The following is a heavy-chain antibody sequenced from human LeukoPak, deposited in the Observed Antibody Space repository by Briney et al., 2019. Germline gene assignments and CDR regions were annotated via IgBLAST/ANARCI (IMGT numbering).Heavy chain of an antibody. CDR3: ARGATTSLGNLDY. J-gene: IGHJ4*02. D-gene: IGHD1-26*01. CDR2: ISSSSSYI. CDR1: GFTFSSYS. V-gene: IGHV3-21*01. Sequence: GGSLRLSCAASGFTFSSYSMNWVRQAPGKGLEWVSSISSSSSYIYYADSVKGRFTISRDNAKNSLYLQMNSLRAEDTAVYYCARGATTSLGNLDYWGQGTLVTVSS.